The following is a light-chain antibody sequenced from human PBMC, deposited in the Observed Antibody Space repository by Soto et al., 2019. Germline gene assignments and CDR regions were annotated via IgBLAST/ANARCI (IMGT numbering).Light chain of an antibody. V-gene: IGKV1-39*01. CDR1: QNIGRY. J-gene: IGKJ1*01. Sequence: DIQMTQSPSSLSASVGDRVTITCRASQNIGRYLNWYQHKPGKAPKVLIYSASTLQSGVPSRFSGTGSGTEFTLTISSLQPDDFATYYCQHYNSYSEAFGQGTKVDIK. CDR3: QHYNSYSEA. CDR2: SAS.